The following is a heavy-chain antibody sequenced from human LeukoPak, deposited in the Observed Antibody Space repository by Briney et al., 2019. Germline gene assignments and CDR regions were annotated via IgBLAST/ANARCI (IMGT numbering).Heavy chain of an antibody. V-gene: IGHV3-53*01. Sequence: GGSLRLSCAVSGFTFSTYAMSWVRQAPGKGLEWVSVIYSGGSTYYADSVKGRFTISRDNSKNTLYLQMNSLRAEDTAVYYCAREYGDYNLNIWGQGTLVTVSS. J-gene: IGHJ4*02. CDR1: GFTFSTYA. CDR3: AREYGDYNLNI. CDR2: IYSGGST. D-gene: IGHD4-17*01.